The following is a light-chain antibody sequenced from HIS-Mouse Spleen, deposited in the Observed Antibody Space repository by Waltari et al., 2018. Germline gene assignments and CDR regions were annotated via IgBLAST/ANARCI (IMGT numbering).Light chain of an antibody. V-gene: IGKV3-11*01. CDR3: QQRSNWPPE. Sequence: EIVLTQSPATLSLSPGERATLSCRASQSVSSYLAWYQQKPGQAPRLIIYDAFNRATGSPARFSGSGSGTDFTLTISSLEPEDFAVYYCQQRSNWPPELGQGTKVEIK. CDR2: DAF. CDR1: QSVSSY. J-gene: IGKJ1*01.